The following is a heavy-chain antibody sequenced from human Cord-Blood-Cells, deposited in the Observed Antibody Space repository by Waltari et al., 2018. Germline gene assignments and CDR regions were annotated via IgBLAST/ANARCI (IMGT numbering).Heavy chain of an antibody. CDR2: INPNSGDT. Sequence: QVQLVQSGAEVKKPGASVKVSCKASGYTFTGYYMHWVRQAPGQGLEWMGWINPNSGDTNYAKKFQGRVTMTRDTSISTAYMELSRLRSDDTAVYYCATLITGDFDYWGQGTLVTVSS. CDR1: GYTFTGYY. J-gene: IGHJ4*02. V-gene: IGHV1-2*02. D-gene: IGHD1-20*01. CDR3: ATLITGDFDY.